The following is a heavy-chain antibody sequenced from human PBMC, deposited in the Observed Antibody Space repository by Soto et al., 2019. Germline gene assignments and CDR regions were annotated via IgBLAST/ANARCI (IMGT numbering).Heavy chain of an antibody. CDR2: VNPNSGSI. D-gene: IGHD6-19*01. CDR1: GYIFTNYY. Sequence: GASVKVSCKASGYIFTNYYIHWVRQAPGQGLEWMGLVNPNSGSIIYAQKFKGRVTMTWDTSTSTVYMELSSLRSDDTAMYYCARLGYSSGWYSNHRPADYWGQGTLVTVSS. CDR3: ARLGYSSGWYSNHRPADY. J-gene: IGHJ4*02. V-gene: IGHV1-46*01.